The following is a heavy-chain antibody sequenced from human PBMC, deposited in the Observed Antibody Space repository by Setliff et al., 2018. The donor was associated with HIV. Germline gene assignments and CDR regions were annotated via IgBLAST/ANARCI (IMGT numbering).Heavy chain of an antibody. V-gene: IGHV1-69*13. CDR2: ISPVFGTP. J-gene: IGHJ5*02. Sequence: SVKVSCKASGGTFRKYSINWVRQAPGQGLEWVGGISPVFGTPNYAQNFQGRVTITADESSSSAYMELSSLTSEDTAMYYCARLEGYKYGNIWFDPWGQGTLVTVSS. CDR3: ARLEGYKYGNIWFDP. D-gene: IGHD5-18*01. CDR1: GGTFRKYS.